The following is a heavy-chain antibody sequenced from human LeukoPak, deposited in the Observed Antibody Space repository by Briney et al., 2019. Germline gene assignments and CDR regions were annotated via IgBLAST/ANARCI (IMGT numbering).Heavy chain of an antibody. Sequence: GGSLRLSCAASGFTFSSYAMHWVRQAPGKGLEWVAVISYDGSNKYYADSVKGRFTISRDNSKNTLYLQMNSLRAEDTAVYYCARAEGVAAIFDYWGQGTLVTVSS. CDR1: GFTFSSYA. CDR3: ARAEGVAAIFDY. V-gene: IGHV3-30*14. J-gene: IGHJ4*02. D-gene: IGHD2-15*01. CDR2: ISYDGSNK.